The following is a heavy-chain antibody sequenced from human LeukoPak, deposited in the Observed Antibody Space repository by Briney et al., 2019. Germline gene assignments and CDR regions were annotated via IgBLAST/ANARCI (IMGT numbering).Heavy chain of an antibody. CDR1: GYTFTSYG. V-gene: IGHV1-18*01. CDR2: ISAYNGNT. J-gene: IGHJ4*02. CDR3: ARMGDDYVWGSYRRYFEY. D-gene: IGHD3-16*02. Sequence: ASVKVSCKASGYTFTSYGIRWVRQAPGQGLEWMGWISAYNGNTNYAQKLQGRVTMTTDTSTSTAYMELRSLRSDGTAVYYCARMGDDYVWGSYRRYFEYCGQGTLVTASS.